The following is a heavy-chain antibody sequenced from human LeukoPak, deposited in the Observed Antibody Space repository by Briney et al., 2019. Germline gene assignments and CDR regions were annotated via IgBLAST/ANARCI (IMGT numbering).Heavy chain of an antibody. Sequence: SETLSLTCTVSGGSISSSSYYWGWIRQPPGKGLEWIRSIYYSGSTYYNPSLKSRVTISVDTSKNQFSLKLSSVTAADTAVYYCARARYCSSTSCYNDWFDPWGQGTLVTVSS. CDR1: GGSISSSSYY. D-gene: IGHD2-2*02. V-gene: IGHV4-39*01. CDR2: IYYSGST. J-gene: IGHJ5*02. CDR3: ARARYCSSTSCYNDWFDP.